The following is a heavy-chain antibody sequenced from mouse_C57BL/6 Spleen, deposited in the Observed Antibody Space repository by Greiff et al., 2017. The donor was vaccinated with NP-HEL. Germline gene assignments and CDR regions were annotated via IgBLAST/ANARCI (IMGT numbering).Heavy chain of an antibody. CDR1: GYTFTSYW. Sequence: VQLQQPGAELVMPGASVKLSCKASGYTFTSYWMHWVKQRPGQGLEWIGEIDPSDSYTNYNQKFKGKSTLTVDKSSSTAYMQLSSLTSEDSAVYYCARGYGYYAMDYWGQGTSVTVSS. J-gene: IGHJ4*01. CDR3: ARGYGYYAMDY. CDR2: IDPSDSYT. D-gene: IGHD2-10*02. V-gene: IGHV1-69*01.